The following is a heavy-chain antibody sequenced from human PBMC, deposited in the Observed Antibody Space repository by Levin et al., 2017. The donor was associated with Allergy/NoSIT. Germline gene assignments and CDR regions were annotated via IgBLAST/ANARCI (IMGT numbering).Heavy chain of an antibody. Sequence: SQTLSLTCAAYGASFSGYYWSWIRQPPGKGLEWIGEINHGGSTNYNPSLKSRVTISVDTSKNQFSLNMSSVTAADTATYYCARGGYGAFDIWGQGTMVTVSS. CDR3: ARGGYGAFDI. D-gene: IGHD2-15*01. CDR2: INHGGST. J-gene: IGHJ3*02. CDR1: GASFSGYY. V-gene: IGHV4-34*01.